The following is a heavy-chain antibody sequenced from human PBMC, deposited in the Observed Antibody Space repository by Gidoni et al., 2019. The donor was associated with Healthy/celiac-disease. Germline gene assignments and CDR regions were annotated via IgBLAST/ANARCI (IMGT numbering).Heavy chain of an antibody. V-gene: IGHV1-69*01. CDR2: IIPIFGTA. CDR3: ARLDYYGSGSYYNGGVFDP. D-gene: IGHD3-10*01. Sequence: QVQLVQSGAEVKKPGSSVKVSCKASGGTFSSYAISWVRQAPGQGLEWMGGIIPIFGTANYAQKFQGRVTITADESTSTAYMELSSLRSEDTAVYYCARLDYYGSGSYYNGGVFDPWGQGTLVTVSS. CDR1: GGTFSSYA. J-gene: IGHJ5*02.